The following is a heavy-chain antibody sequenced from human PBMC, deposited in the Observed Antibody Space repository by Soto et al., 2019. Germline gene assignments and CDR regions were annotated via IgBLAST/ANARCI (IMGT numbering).Heavy chain of an antibody. D-gene: IGHD4-17*01. CDR3: ARMGGGTVTTPFDY. J-gene: IGHJ4*02. Sequence: QVQLVQSGAEVKKPGSSVKVSCKASGGTFSSYAISWVRQAPGQALEWMGGIIPIFGTANYAQKFQGRVTLTADKSTSTAYMEVSSLRPEDTAVYYCARMGGGTVTTPFDYWGQGTLVTVAS. CDR2: IIPIFGTA. V-gene: IGHV1-69*06. CDR1: GGTFSSYA.